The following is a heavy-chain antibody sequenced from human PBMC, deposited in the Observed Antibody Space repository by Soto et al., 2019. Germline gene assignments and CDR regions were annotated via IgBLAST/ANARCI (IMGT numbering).Heavy chain of an antibody. J-gene: IGHJ4*02. D-gene: IGHD1-26*01. CDR2: IFSNDEK. CDR1: GFSLSITRVG. V-gene: IGHV2-26*01. Sequence: QVTLKESGPVLVKPTETLTLTCTVSGFSLSITRVGVSWIRQPPGKALEWLAHIFSNDEKSYSTSLKSRLTNSXNXPKSQVVLTMTNMDPVDTATYYCARILTAEWEPLDYWGQGTLVTVSS. CDR3: ARILTAEWEPLDY.